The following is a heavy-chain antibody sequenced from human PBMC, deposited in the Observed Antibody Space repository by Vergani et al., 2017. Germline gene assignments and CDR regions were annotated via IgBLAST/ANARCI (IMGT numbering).Heavy chain of an antibody. D-gene: IGHD6-19*01. CDR2: ISYDGSNK. J-gene: IGHJ6*03. CDR1: GFTFSSYG. V-gene: IGHV3-30*18. Sequence: QVQLVESGGGVVQPGRSLRLSCAASGFTFSSYGMHWVRQAPGKGLEWVAVISYDGSNKYYADSVKGRFTISRDNSKNTLYLQMNSLRAEDTAVYYCAKDLQAGYYYYDMDVWGKGTTVTVSS. CDR3: AKDLQAGYYYYDMDV.